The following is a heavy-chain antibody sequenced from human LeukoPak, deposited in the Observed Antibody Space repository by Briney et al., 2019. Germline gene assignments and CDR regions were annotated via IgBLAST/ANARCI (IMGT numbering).Heavy chain of an antibody. Sequence: SETLSLTCTVSGYSISSGYYWGWIRQPPGKGLEWIGSIYHSGSTYYNPSLKSRVTISVDTSKNQFSLKLSSVTAADTAVYYCARSSRRSGFDYWGQGTLVTVSS. V-gene: IGHV4-38-2*02. D-gene: IGHD6-13*01. J-gene: IGHJ4*02. CDR2: IYHSGST. CDR3: ARSSRRSGFDY. CDR1: GYSISSGYY.